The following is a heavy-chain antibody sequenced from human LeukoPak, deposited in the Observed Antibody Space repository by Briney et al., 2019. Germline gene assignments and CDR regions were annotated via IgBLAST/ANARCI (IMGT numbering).Heavy chain of an antibody. D-gene: IGHD6-19*01. CDR3: ARGVAVAGYYFDY. J-gene: IGHJ4*02. Sequence: GGSLRLSCAGSGFTFSSYAMSWVRQAPGKGLEWVSSISSSSSYIYYANSVKGRFTISRDNAKNSLYLQMNSLRAEDTAVYYCARGVAVAGYYFDYWGQGTLVTVSS. CDR1: GFTFSSYA. V-gene: IGHV3-21*01. CDR2: ISSSSSYI.